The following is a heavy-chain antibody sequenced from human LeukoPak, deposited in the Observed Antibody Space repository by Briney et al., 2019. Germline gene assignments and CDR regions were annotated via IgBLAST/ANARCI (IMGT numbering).Heavy chain of an antibody. V-gene: IGHV4-38-2*02. CDR3: AGHRANYCSSTSCYGMYYFDY. D-gene: IGHD2-2*01. CDR1: GYSITSAYY. CDR2: FFLKGST. J-gene: IGHJ4*02. Sequence: PSETLSLTCTVSGYSITSAYYWGWIRQPPGKGLEWIGSFFLKGSTYYNPSLKSRVTISVDTSKNQFSLKLSSVTAADTAVYYCAGHRANYCSSTSCYGMYYFDYWGQGTLVTVSS.